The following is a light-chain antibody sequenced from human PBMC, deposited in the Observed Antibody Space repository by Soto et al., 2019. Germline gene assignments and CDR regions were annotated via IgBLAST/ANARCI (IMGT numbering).Light chain of an antibody. V-gene: IGLV2-23*02. Sequence: QSALTQPASVSGSPGQSITISCTGTSSDVGSYNLVSWYQQHPGKAPKLMIYEVSKRPSGVSNRFSGSKSGNTASLTISGLQAEDEADYYCCSYAGSSTSVFATGTKVTVL. J-gene: IGLJ1*01. CDR1: SSDVGSYNL. CDR2: EVS. CDR3: CSYAGSSTSV.